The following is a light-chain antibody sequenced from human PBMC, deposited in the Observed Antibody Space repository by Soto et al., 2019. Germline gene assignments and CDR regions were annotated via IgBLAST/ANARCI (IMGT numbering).Light chain of an antibody. CDR3: QQYGSSPWT. J-gene: IGKJ1*01. V-gene: IGKV3-20*01. Sequence: EIVLTQSPGTLSLSPGEGATLSCRASQSVSSSYLAWYQQKPGQAPRLLIYGASSRATGIPGRFSGSGSGTDFTLTIRRLEPEDFAVYYCQQYGSSPWTFGQGTKVEFK. CDR2: GAS. CDR1: QSVSSSY.